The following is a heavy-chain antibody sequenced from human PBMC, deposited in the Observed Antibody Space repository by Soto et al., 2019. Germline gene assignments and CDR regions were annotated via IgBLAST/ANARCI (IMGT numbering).Heavy chain of an antibody. CDR3: ARWSFLDY. CDR1: GFSFSSYA. V-gene: IGHV3-23*01. D-gene: IGHD3-10*01. Sequence: EVQLLESGGGLVRPGGSLRLSCTASGFSFSSYALSWVRQAPGKGLEWVSTISGSDGKTYYADSVKGRFSISRDTSKTTLYLDMTSLRVEDTAVYYCARWSFLDYWGQGTRVTVS. CDR2: ISGSDGKT. J-gene: IGHJ4*02.